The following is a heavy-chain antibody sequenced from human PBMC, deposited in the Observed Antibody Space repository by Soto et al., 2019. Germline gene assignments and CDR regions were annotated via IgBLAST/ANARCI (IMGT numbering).Heavy chain of an antibody. Sequence: PSETLSLTCTVSGGSISSYYWSWIRQHPGKGLEWIGYIYYSGSTYYNPSLKSRVTISVDTSKNQFPLKLSSVTAADTAVYYCGRAPPSYYDSSGYYDGDAFDIWGQGTMVTVSS. CDR3: GRAPPSYYDSSGYYDGDAFDI. D-gene: IGHD3-22*01. CDR2: IYYSGST. V-gene: IGHV4-59*06. CDR1: GGSISSYY. J-gene: IGHJ3*02.